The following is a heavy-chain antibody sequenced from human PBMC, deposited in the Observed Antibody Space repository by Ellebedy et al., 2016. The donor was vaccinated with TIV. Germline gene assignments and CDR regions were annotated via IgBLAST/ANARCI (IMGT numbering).Heavy chain of an antibody. CDR3: ARDRGYSYGADP. CDR1: GGSISSGGYY. Sequence: LRLXCTVSGGSISSGGYYWSWIRQHPGKGLEWIGYIYYSGSTYYNPSLKSRVTISVDTSKNQFSLKLSSVTAADTAVYYCARDRGYSYGADPWGQGTLVTVSS. V-gene: IGHV4-31*03. D-gene: IGHD5-18*01. CDR2: IYYSGST. J-gene: IGHJ5*02.